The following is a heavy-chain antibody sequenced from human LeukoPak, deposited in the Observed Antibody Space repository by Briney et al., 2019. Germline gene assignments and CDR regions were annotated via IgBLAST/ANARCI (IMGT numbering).Heavy chain of an antibody. Sequence: ASVTVSCTASGYTFTSYYMHWVRQAPGQGLEWMGIINPSGGSTSYAQKFQGRVTMTRDTSTSTVYMELSSLRSEDTAVYYCARETDRFNYYYYGMDVWGQGTTVTVSS. D-gene: IGHD3-16*01. CDR3: ARETDRFNYYYYGMDV. CDR2: INPSGGST. J-gene: IGHJ6*02. V-gene: IGHV1-46*01. CDR1: GYTFTSYY.